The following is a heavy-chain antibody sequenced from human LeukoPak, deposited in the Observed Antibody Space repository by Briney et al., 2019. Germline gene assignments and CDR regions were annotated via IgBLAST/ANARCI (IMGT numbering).Heavy chain of an antibody. CDR1: GFTFSSYA. J-gene: IGHJ4*02. CDR2: ISYDGSNK. CDR3: AGEERRFLEWLFDY. V-gene: IGHV3-30*04. Sequence: PGGSLRLSCAASGFTFSSYAMHWVRQAPGKGLEWVAVISYDGSNKYYADSVKGRFTISRDNSKNTLYLQMNSLRAEDTAVYYCAGEERRFLEWLFDYWGQGTLVTVSS. D-gene: IGHD3-3*01.